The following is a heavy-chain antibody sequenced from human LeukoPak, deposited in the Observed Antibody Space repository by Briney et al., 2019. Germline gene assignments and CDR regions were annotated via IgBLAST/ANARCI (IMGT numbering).Heavy chain of an antibody. D-gene: IGHD3-10*01. CDR1: GGSISTYF. CDR3: AREVIIRGVTHFDY. Sequence: SETLSLTCTVSGGSISTYFWSWIRQPAGKGLEWIGRIYDSGTNYNPSLKSRVTMSADTSKNQFSLKLSSVTAADAAVYFCAREVIIRGVTHFDYWGQGALVTVSS. J-gene: IGHJ4*02. V-gene: IGHV4-4*07. CDR2: IYDSGT.